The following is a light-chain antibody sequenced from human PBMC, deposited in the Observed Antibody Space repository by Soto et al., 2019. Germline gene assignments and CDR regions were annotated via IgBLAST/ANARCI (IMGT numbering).Light chain of an antibody. CDR2: DAS. J-gene: IGKJ1*01. Sequence: DIQMTQSPSTPSASVADRVTITCRASQSISSWLAWYQQKPGKAPKLLIYDASSLESGVPSRFSGSGSGTEFTLTISSLQPDDFATYSCQQYNSYWTFGQGTKVDIK. V-gene: IGKV1-5*01. CDR3: QQYNSYWT. CDR1: QSISSW.